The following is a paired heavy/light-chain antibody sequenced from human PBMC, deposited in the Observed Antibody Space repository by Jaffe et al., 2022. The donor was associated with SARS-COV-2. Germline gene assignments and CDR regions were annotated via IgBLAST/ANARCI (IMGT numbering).Heavy chain of an antibody. J-gene: IGHJ5*02. CDR3: ARHLGRPQYGGWFSPYDRLWFDP. D-gene: IGHD6-19*01. Sequence: EVQLVQSGGEVKKSGDSLRISCKASGYTFATYWISWVRQMPGKGLEWMGTINPADSYTNYSPSFQGHVAMSVDRSIKTAYLQWSSLKASDTAMYFCARHLGRPQYGGWFSPYDRLWFDPWGQGTLVTVSS. CDR2: INPADSYT. CDR1: GYTFATYW. V-gene: IGHV5-10-1*03.
Light chain of an antibody. J-gene: IGLJ3*02. CDR3: ASYTNTSTWV. CDR1: SSDVGGFHY. V-gene: IGLV2-14*03. CDR2: DVS. Sequence: QSALTQPASVSGSPGQSITISCTGTSSDVGGFHYVSWYQKHPGEAPKVMIYDVSNRPSGVSNRFSGSKSGNTASLTISGLQAEDEAHYYCASYTNTSTWVFGGGTKVTVL.